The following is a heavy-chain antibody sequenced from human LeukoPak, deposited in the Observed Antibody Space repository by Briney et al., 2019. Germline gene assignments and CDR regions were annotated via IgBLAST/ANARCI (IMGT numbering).Heavy chain of an antibody. Sequence: SETLSLTCTVSGGSISSYYWSWIRQPPGKGLEWIGYIYYSGSTNYNPSLKSRVTISVDTSKNQFSLKLSSVTAADTAVYYCARLGLWSGELIYFDDWGQGTLVTVSS. CDR3: ARLGLWSGELIYFDD. CDR1: GGSISSYY. CDR2: IYYSGST. D-gene: IGHD3-10*01. J-gene: IGHJ4*02. V-gene: IGHV4-59*12.